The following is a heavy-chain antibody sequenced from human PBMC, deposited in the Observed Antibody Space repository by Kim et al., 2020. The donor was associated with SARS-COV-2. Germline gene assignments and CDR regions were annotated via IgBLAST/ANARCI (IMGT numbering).Heavy chain of an antibody. CDR3: VQEGGIAAAE. CDR2: ISGDGGST. J-gene: IGHJ4*02. Sequence: GGSLRLSCAASGFTFDDYAMHWVRQAPGKGLEWVSLISGDGGSTYYADSVKGRFTISRDNSKNSLYLQMKSLRTEDTSLYYCVQEGGIAAAEWGQGTLVTVSS. V-gene: IGHV3-43*02. D-gene: IGHD6-13*01. CDR1: GFTFDDYA.